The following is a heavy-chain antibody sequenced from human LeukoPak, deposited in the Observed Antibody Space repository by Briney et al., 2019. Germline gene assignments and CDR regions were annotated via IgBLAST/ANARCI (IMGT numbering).Heavy chain of an antibody. J-gene: IGHJ4*02. CDR2: ISYDGSNK. CDR1: GFTFSSYA. Sequence: GGSLRLSCAASGFTFSSYAMHWVRQAPGKGLEWVAVISYDGSNKYYADSVKGRFTVSRDNSKNTLYLQMNSLRAEDTAVYYCARDSSLDYWGQGTLVTVSS. D-gene: IGHD6-19*01. CDR3: ARDSSLDY. V-gene: IGHV3-30*04.